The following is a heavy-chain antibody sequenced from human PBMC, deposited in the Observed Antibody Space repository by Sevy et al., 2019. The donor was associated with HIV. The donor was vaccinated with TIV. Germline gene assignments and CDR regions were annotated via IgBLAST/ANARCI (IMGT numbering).Heavy chain of an antibody. D-gene: IGHD1-26*01. Sequence: GGSLRLSCAASGFTFSSYSMNWVRQAPGKGLEWVSYISSSSSTIYYADSVKGRFTISRDNAKNSLYLQMNSPRDEDTAVYYCARDYSGWFDPWGQGTLVTVSS. V-gene: IGHV3-48*02. J-gene: IGHJ5*02. CDR2: ISSSSSTI. CDR1: GFTFSSYS. CDR3: ARDYSGWFDP.